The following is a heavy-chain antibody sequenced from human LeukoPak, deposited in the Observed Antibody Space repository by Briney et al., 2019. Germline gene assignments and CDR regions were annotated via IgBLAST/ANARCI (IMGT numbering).Heavy chain of an antibody. J-gene: IGHJ4*02. CDR2: ISWNSGSI. CDR3: PKDELGYCTNGVCRHCYDSSGFDY. V-gene: IGHV3-9*01. CDR1: GFTFDDYA. Sequence: GRSLRLSCAASGFTFDDYAMHWVRQAPGKGLEWVSGISWNSGSIGYADSVKGRFSLSRDNAKNSLYMQMNSLRAEDTALYYCPKDELGYCTNGVCRHCYDSSGFDYWAQETLVTLSS. D-gene: IGHD2-8*01.